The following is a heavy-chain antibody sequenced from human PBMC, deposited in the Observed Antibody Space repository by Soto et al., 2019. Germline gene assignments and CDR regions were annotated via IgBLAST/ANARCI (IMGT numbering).Heavy chain of an antibody. D-gene: IGHD6-13*01. Sequence: PSETLSLTCTVSGASMSSDYWRWSWIRQPPGKGLEWIAYIHYSGTTNYNPSLKSRVTISVDTSNNQFSLKLHSVTAADTAVYYCARASIRGGKSASHYGMDVWGKGTTATVSS. CDR2: IHYSGTT. J-gene: IGHJ6*04. CDR1: GASMSSDY. CDR3: ARASIRGGKSASHYGMDV. V-gene: IGHV4-59*01.